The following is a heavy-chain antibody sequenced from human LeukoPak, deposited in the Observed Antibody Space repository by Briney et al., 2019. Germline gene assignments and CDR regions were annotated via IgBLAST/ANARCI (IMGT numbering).Heavy chain of an antibody. J-gene: IGHJ4*02. CDR2: IYYSGST. CDR3: ARHPKNYYTSSGYYDY. Sequence: PSETLSLTCTVSGGSISSSSYYWGWIRQPPGKGLEWIGSIYYSGSTYYNPSLKSRVTMSVDTSKNHFSLKLGSVTAADTAVYYCARHPKNYYTSSGYYDYWGQGTLVTVSS. CDR1: GGSISSSSYY. D-gene: IGHD3-22*01. V-gene: IGHV4-39*01.